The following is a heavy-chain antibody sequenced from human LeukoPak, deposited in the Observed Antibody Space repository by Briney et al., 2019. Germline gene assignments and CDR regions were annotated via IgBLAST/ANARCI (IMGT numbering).Heavy chain of an antibody. V-gene: IGHV4-4*07. Sequence: SETLSLTCTVSGGSISSYYWSWIRQPAGKELEWIGRIYTSGSTNYNPSLKSRVTMSVDTSKNQFSLKLSSVTAADTAVYYCARDFVGYCSSTSCYRFDPWGQGTLVTVSS. CDR2: IYTSGST. D-gene: IGHD2-2*02. CDR1: GGSISSYY. J-gene: IGHJ5*02. CDR3: ARDFVGYCSSTSCYRFDP.